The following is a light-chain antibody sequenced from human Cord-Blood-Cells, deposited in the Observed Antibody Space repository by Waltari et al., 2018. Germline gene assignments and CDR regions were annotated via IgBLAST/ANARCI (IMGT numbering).Light chain of an antibody. CDR1: QSVLYSSNNKNY. V-gene: IGKV4-1*01. CDR2: WAS. Sequence: DIVMTQSPDSLAVSLGERATINCKSSQSVLYSSNNKNYLAWYQQKPGQPPKLRIYWASTRESGVPNRFSGSGSGTDFTLTISSLQAEDVAVYYCQQYSSTPPTFGQGTKLEIK. J-gene: IGKJ2*01. CDR3: QQYSSTPPT.